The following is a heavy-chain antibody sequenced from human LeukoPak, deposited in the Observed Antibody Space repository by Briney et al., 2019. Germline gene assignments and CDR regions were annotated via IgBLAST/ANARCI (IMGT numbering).Heavy chain of an antibody. Sequence: ASVKVSCKASGYTFTGYYMHWLRQAPGQGPEWMGWINPNSDVTNYAQKFQGRVTMTRDTSISTAYMELSSMRSDDTAVYYCAREYYYESSDYYVVLSGAFDIWGQGTMVTVSS. CDR2: INPNSDVT. J-gene: IGHJ3*02. V-gene: IGHV1-2*02. CDR1: GYTFTGYY. D-gene: IGHD3-22*01. CDR3: AREYYYESSDYYVVLSGAFDI.